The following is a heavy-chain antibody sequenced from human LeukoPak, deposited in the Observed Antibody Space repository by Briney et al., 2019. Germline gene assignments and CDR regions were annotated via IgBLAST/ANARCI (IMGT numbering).Heavy chain of an antibody. CDR3: ARVIANTAMVF. CDR2: IIPIFGTA. Sequence: ASVKVSCKASGCTFSSYAISWVRQAPGQGLEWMGGIIPIFGTANYAQKFQGRVTITADKSTSTAYMELSSLRSEDTAVYYCARVIANTAMVFGGEGTLVTVSS. J-gene: IGHJ4*02. D-gene: IGHD5-18*01. V-gene: IGHV1-69*06. CDR1: GCTFSSYA.